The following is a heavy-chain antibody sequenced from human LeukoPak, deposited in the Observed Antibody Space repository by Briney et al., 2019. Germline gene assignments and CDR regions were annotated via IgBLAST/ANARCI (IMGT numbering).Heavy chain of an antibody. V-gene: IGHV3-21*01. Sequence: GGSLRLSCAASGFTFSTHSMYWVRQAPGKGLEWVSSVSASSNFIHYAESVRGRFTISRDNAKNSLYLQMNSLGAQDTAVYYCARPATGYCSSAGCHWDSWGQGTLVTVSS. J-gene: IGHJ4*02. CDR1: GFTFSTHS. CDR3: ARPATGYCSSAGCHWDS. CDR2: VSASSNFI. D-gene: IGHD2-2*01.